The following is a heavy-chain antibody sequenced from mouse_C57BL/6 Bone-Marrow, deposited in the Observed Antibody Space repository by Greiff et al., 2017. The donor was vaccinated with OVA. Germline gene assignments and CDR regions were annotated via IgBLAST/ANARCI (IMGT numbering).Heavy chain of an antibody. J-gene: IGHJ4*01. Sequence: EVNVVESGGDLVKPGGSLKLSCAASGFTFSSYGMSWVRQTPDKRLEWVATISSGGSYTYYPDSVKGRFTISRDNAKNTLYLQMSSLKSEDTAMYYCARHRYYYGSSYAMDYWGQGTSVTVSS. D-gene: IGHD1-1*01. CDR2: ISSGGSYT. CDR1: GFTFSSYG. V-gene: IGHV5-6*01. CDR3: ARHRYYYGSSYAMDY.